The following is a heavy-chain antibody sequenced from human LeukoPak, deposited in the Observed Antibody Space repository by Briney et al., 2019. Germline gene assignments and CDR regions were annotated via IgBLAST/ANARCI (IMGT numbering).Heavy chain of an antibody. CDR1: GGSISSSSYY. CDR2: IYYSGST. V-gene: IGHV4-39*07. Sequence: SSETLSLTCTVSGGSISSSSYYWGWIRQPPGKGLEWIGSIYYSGSTYYNPSLKSRVTISVDTSKNQFSLKLSSVTAADTAVYYCARERLTRGVDYWGQGTLVTVSS. D-gene: IGHD3-10*01. J-gene: IGHJ4*02. CDR3: ARERLTRGVDY.